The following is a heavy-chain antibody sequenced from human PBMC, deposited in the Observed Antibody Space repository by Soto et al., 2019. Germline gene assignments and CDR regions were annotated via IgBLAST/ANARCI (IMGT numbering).Heavy chain of an antibody. D-gene: IGHD3-16*02. CDR2: ISGSGGST. Sequence: GGSLSLSCAASGFTFSSYAMSWVRQAPGKGLEWVSAISGSGGSTYYADSVKGWFTISRDNSKNTLYLQMNSLRAEDTAVYYCAKDRYTRRNNWFDPWGQGTLVTVSS. J-gene: IGHJ5*02. CDR3: AKDRYTRRNNWFDP. V-gene: IGHV3-23*01. CDR1: GFTFSSYA.